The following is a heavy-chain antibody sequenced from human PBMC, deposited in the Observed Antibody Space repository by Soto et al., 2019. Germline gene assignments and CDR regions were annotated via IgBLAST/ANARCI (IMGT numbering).Heavy chain of an antibody. J-gene: IGHJ5*02. V-gene: IGHV1-18*01. Sequence: QGQLVQSGVEVKKPGASVKVSCSASGNTFTNFGVTWVRQAPGQGLEWMGWISPYTDDPSYAQKFQGRVTMTIDTSTSTAYLDLMSLTADDTAGYDGASVIPGAEAWFQHCGQVTLVTVSS. CDR1: GNTFTNFG. CDR3: ASVIPGAEAWFQH. CDR2: ISPYTDDP. D-gene: IGHD2-2*01.